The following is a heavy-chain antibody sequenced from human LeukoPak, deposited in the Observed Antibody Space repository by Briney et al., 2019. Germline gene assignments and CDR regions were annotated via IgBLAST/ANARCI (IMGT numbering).Heavy chain of an antibody. J-gene: IGHJ4*02. Sequence: SETLSLTCAVYGGSFSGYYWGWIRQPPGKGLEWIGTIYYSGTTYYNPSLQSRVTISVDTSKSQFSLKLSSVTAADTAVYYCARHLIHTTGYYGGPFDYWGQGTLVTVSS. CDR3: ARHLIHTTGYYGGPFDY. V-gene: IGHV4-39*01. CDR2: IYYSGTT. CDR1: GGSFSGYY. D-gene: IGHD3-9*01.